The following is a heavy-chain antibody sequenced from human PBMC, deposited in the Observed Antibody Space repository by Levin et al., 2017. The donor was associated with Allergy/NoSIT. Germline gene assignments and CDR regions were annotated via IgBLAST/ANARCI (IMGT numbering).Heavy chain of an antibody. D-gene: IGHD6-13*01. CDR3: AKAGSSWYIEIDH. J-gene: IGHJ4*02. Sequence: AGGSLRLSCAASGFTFSTYAMSWVRQAPGKGLEWVPVISAGGGNTYYAESVKGRFTISRDNSKATLYLQMTSLTAEDTAVYYCAKAGSSWYIEIDHWGQGTLVTVSS. CDR1: GFTFSTYA. V-gene: IGHV3-23*01. CDR2: ISAGGGNT.